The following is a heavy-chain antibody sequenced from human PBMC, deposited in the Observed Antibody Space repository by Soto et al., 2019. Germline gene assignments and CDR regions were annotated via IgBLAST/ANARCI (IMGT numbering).Heavy chain of an antibody. D-gene: IGHD2-15*01. CDR1: GGSISSSSYY. CDR2: IYYSGST. V-gene: IGHV4-39*01. CDR3: ASSYCSGGSCYPLAIDY. J-gene: IGHJ4*02. Sequence: SETLSLTCTVSGGSISSSSYYWGWIRQPPGKGLEWIGSIYYSGSTYYNPSLKSRVTISVDTSKNQFSLKLSSVTAADTAVYYCASSYCSGGSCYPLAIDYWGQGTLVTVSS.